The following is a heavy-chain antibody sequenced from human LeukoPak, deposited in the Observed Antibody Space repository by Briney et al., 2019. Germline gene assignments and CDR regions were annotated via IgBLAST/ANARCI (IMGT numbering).Heavy chain of an antibody. Sequence: SQTLSLTCAISGVSVSSNSVVWNWIRQSPSRGLEWLGRTYYRSKWYNDYEVSVKSRININPDTSKNQFSLQLNSVAPEDTAIYYCARGSAAFTRDDAFDIWGQGTLVTVSS. J-gene: IGHJ3*02. V-gene: IGHV6-1*01. CDR3: ARGSAAFTRDDAFDI. D-gene: IGHD3-16*01. CDR2: TYYRSKWYN. CDR1: GVSVSSNSVV.